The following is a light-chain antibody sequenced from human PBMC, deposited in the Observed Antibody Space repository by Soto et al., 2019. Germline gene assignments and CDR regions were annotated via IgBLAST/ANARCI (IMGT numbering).Light chain of an antibody. Sequence: EIVLTQSPGTLSLSPGERATLSGRASQSVSSSYLAWYQQKPGQAPRLLIYGASSRATGIPDRFSGSGSGTDFTLTISRLEPEDFAVYYCQQYGCSPWTFGQGTKVEIK. J-gene: IGKJ1*01. CDR2: GAS. CDR3: QQYGCSPWT. V-gene: IGKV3-20*01. CDR1: QSVSSSY.